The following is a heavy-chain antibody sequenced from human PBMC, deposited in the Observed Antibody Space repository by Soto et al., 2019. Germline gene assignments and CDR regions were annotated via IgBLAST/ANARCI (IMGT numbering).Heavy chain of an antibody. V-gene: IGHV1-2*02. J-gene: IGHJ5*02. CDR2: INAHSGGT. CDR1: GFSFTGYY. D-gene: IGHD6-6*01. CDR3: AKDLTRQLAYWLDP. Sequence: ASVKVSCKASGFSFTGYYIHWLRQAPGQGLEWMGWINAHSGGTEYAQKFQGGVTLTRDTSIATAYLTLTSLTSDDTALYYCAKDLTRQLAYWLDPWGQGTQVTVSS.